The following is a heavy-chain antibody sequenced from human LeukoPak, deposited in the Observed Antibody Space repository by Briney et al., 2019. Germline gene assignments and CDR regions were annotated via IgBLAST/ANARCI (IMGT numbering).Heavy chain of an antibody. CDR3: AKVGGSGSYYLMGY. J-gene: IGHJ4*02. V-gene: IGHV3-23*01. D-gene: IGHD3-10*01. Sequence: PGGSLRLSCAASGFTFSSYAMSWVRQAPGKGLEWVSAISGSGGSTYYADSVKGRFTISRDNSKNTLYLQMNSLGAEDTAVYYCAKVGGSGSYYLMGYWGQGTLVTVSS. CDR2: ISGSGGST. CDR1: GFTFSSYA.